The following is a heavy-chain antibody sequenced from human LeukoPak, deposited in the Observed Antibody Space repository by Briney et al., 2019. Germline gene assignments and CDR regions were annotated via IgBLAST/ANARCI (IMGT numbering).Heavy chain of an antibody. CDR2: IYYSGST. CDR3: AREDSRDGYNLFHSAFDI. CDR1: GYSISSGYY. D-gene: IGHD5-24*01. V-gene: IGHV4-61*01. J-gene: IGHJ3*02. Sequence: SETQSLTCTVSGYSISSGYYWSWIRQPPGKGLEWIGYIYYSGSTNYNPSLKSRVTISVDTSKNQFSLKLSSVTAADTAVYYCAREDSRDGYNLFHSAFDIWGQGTMVTVSS.